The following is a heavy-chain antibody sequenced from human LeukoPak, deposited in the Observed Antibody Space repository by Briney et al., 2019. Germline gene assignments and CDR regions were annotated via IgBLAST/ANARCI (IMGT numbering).Heavy chain of an antibody. J-gene: IGHJ4*02. CDR2: IHPNNGAT. CDR3: ARDGPAQMVDFDY. V-gene: IGHV1-2*02. CDR1: GYTFTGSGWY. Sequence: VASVKVFCKASGYTFTGSGWYLYWLRQAPGQGLECVGWIHPNNGATLYAQKFQGRVAMTTDTSISTAYMELSRLRPDDTAMYYCARDGPAQMVDFDYWGQGTLVTVSS. D-gene: IGHD3-10*01.